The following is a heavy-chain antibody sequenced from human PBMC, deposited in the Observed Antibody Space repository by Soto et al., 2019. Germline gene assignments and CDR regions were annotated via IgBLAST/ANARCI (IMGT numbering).Heavy chain of an antibody. CDR2: IYYGGTT. J-gene: IGHJ4*02. CDR3: AKATPSVVVVIPYYFDY. Sequence: SETLSLTCNVSGGSFSPNYWSWIRQPPGKGLEWVGYIYYGGTTSYNPSLKSRVTISLETSKNQFSLRLSSVTAEDTAVYYCAKATPSVVVVIPYYFDYWGQGTLVTVSS. V-gene: IGHV4-59*12. CDR1: GGSFSPNY. D-gene: IGHD3-22*01.